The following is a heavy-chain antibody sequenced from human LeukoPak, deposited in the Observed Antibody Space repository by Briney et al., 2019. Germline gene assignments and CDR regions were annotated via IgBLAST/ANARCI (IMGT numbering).Heavy chain of an antibody. Sequence: PQTLSLTCTVSGGSISSGDYYWSWIRQPPGKGLEWIGYIYYSGSTYYNPSLKSRVTISVDTSKNQFSLKLSSVTAADTAVYYCARVARYYPYYFDYWGQGTLVTVSS. D-gene: IGHD3-9*01. CDR1: GGSISSGDYY. V-gene: IGHV4-30-4*01. J-gene: IGHJ4*02. CDR3: ARVARYYPYYFDY. CDR2: IYYSGST.